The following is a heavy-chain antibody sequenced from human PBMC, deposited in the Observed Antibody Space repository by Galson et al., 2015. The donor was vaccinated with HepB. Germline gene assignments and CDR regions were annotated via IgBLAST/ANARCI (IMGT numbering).Heavy chain of an antibody. D-gene: IGHD6-13*01. CDR2: IDPSDSYT. J-gene: IGHJ3*02. V-gene: IGHV5-10-1*01. CDR1: GCSFTSYW. CDR3: ARSGYSSSSGGAAFDI. Sequence: QSGAEVKKPGESLRISCKGSGCSFTSYWISWVRQMPGKGLEWMGRIDPSDSYTNYSPSFQGHVTISADKSISTAYLQWSSLKASDTAMYYCARSGYSSSSGGAAFDIWGQGTMVTVSS.